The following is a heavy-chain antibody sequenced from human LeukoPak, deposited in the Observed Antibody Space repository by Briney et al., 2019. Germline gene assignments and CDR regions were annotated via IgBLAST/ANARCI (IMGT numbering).Heavy chain of an antibody. CDR2: IIPIFGTA. V-gene: IGHV1-69*01. J-gene: IGHJ5*02. D-gene: IGHD3-22*01. CDR3: ARDRGYYYDSSGYYPYNWFDP. Sequence: GSSVKVSCKASGGTFSSYAISWVRQAPGQGLEWMGGIIPIFGTANYAQKFQGRVTITADESTSTAYMELSSLRSGDTAVYYCARDRGYYYDSSGYYPYNWFDPWGQGTLVTVSS. CDR1: GGTFSSYA.